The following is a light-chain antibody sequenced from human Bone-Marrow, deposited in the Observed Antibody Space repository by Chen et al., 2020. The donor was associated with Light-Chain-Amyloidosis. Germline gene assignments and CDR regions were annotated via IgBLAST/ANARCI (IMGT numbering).Light chain of an antibody. J-gene: IGLJ3*02. CDR3: QVWDRSSDRPV. CDR1: NIGSTS. V-gene: IGLV3-21*02. Sequence: SYVLTQSSSVSVAPGPTATLACGGNNIGSTSVHWYQQTPGQAPLLVVDDDSDRPSGIPERLSGSNSGNTATLTISRVEAGDEADYYCQVWDRSSDRPVFGGGTKLTVL. CDR2: DDS.